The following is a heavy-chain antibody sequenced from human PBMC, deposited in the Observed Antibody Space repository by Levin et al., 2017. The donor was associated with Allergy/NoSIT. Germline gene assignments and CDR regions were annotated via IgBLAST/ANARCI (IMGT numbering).Heavy chain of an antibody. Sequence: GESLKISCKASGYTFTSYYMHWVRQAPGQGLEWMGIINPSGGSTSYAQKFQGRVTMTRDTSTSTVYMELSSLRSEDTAVYYCARGPQYSSSSGWFDPWGQGTLVTVSS. D-gene: IGHD6-6*01. J-gene: IGHJ5*02. CDR3: ARGPQYSSSSGWFDP. CDR1: GYTFTSYY. V-gene: IGHV1-46*01. CDR2: INPSGGST.